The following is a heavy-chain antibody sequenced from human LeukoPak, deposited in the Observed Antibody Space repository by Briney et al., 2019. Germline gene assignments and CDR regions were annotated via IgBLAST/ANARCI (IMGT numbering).Heavy chain of an antibody. J-gene: IGHJ6*02. CDR3: ARDPGIAEPSYYYYGMDV. CDR2: TYYRSKWYN. CDR1: GDSVSSNSAA. V-gene: IGHV6-1*01. D-gene: IGHD6-13*01. Sequence: SQTLSLTCAISGDSVSSNSAAWNWIRQSPSRGLEWLGRTYYRSKWYNDYAVSVKSRITINPDTSKNQFSLQLNSVTPEDTAVYYCARDPGIAEPSYYYYGMDVWGQGTTVTVSS.